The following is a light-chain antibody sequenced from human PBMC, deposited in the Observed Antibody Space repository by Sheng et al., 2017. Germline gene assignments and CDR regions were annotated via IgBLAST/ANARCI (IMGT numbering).Light chain of an antibody. J-gene: IGKJ2*03. CDR2: GTS. V-gene: IGKV3-20*01. CDR1: QTVNSNY. Sequence: EIVLTQSPGTLSLSPGEXATLSCRASQTVNSNYLAWYQQKPGQAPRLVMYGTSSRATGIPGRFSGSGSGTDFTLTISRLEPEDFAVYYCQHYGTSPPYSFGQGTKLEI. CDR3: QHYGTSPPYS.